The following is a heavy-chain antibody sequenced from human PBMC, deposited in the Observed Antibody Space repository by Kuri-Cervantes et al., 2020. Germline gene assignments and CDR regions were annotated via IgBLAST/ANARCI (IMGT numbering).Heavy chain of an antibody. D-gene: IGHD3-3*01. V-gene: IGHV4-39*07. CDR1: GGSISSSSYY. CDR2: IYYSGST. Sequence: GSLRLSCTVSGGSISSSSYYWGWIRQPPGKGLEWIGSIYYSGSTYCNPSLKSRVTISVDTSKNQFSLKLSSVTAADTAVYYCARVRRPRVLRPYYMDVWGKGTTVTVSS. J-gene: IGHJ6*03. CDR3: ARVRRPRVLRPYYMDV.